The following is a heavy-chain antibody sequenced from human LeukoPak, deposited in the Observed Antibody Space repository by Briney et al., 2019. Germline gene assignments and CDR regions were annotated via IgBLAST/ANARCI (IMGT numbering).Heavy chain of an antibody. V-gene: IGHV1-18*01. J-gene: IGHJ6*02. CDR2: ISAYNGNT. Sequence: GASVKVSCKASGYTFTSYGISWVRQAPGQGLEWMGWISAYNGNTNYAQKLQGRVTMTTDTSTSTAYMELRSLRSDDTAVYYCARPLVVAATPGGIYYYYYGMDVWGQGTTVTVSS. CDR3: ARPLVVAATPGGIYYYYYGMDV. D-gene: IGHD2-15*01. CDR1: GYTFTSYG.